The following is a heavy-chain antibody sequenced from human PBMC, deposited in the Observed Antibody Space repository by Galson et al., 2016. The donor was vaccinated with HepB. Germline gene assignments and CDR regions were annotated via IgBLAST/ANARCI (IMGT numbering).Heavy chain of an antibody. J-gene: IGHJ3*02. Sequence: SLRLSCAASGFIFSSYWMTWVRQAPGKGLEWVANIKQEGGERSYVDSVKGRFTISRDNAKNTLYLQMNSLRAEDTTVYYCVRDMYGSYFAFDIWGQGTMVTVSS. CDR3: VRDMYGSYFAFDI. V-gene: IGHV3-7*01. D-gene: IGHD1-26*01. CDR2: IKQEGGER. CDR1: GFIFSSYW.